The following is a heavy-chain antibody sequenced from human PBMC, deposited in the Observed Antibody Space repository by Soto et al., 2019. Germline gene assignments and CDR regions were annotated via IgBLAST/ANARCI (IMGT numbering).Heavy chain of an antibody. J-gene: IGHJ5*02. CDR3: ARHGDFYGSGTYYKSSNWFDP. V-gene: IGHV4-59*08. CDR2: IYYSGDT. Sequence: SETLSLTCTVSGGSISPYYWSWIRQPPGKGLEWLGYIYYSGDTNYNPSLKSRLTISVDTSKNQFSLKLSSVTAADTAVYYCARHGDFYGSGTYYKSSNWFDPWGQGTLVTVSS. D-gene: IGHD3-10*01. CDR1: GGSISPYY.